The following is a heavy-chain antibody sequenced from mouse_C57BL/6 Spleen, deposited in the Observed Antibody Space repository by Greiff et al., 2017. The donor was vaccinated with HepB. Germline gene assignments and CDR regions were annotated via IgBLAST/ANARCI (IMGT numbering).Heavy chain of an antibody. CDR3: TRSVGPAFAY. V-gene: IGHV1-15*01. J-gene: IGHJ3*01. CDR1: GYTFTDYE. Sequence: VQLQQSGAELVRPGASVTLSCKASGYTFTDYEMHWVKQTPVHGLEWIGAIDPETGGTAYNQKFKGKAILTADKSSSTAYMELRSLTSEDSAVYYCTRSVGPAFAYWGQGTLVTVSA. CDR2: IDPETGGT.